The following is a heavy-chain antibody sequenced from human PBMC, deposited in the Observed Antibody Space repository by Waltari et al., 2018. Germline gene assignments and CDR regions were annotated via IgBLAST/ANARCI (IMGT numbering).Heavy chain of an antibody. Sequence: EVQLVESGGDLIQPGGSLRLSCAASGFPFSSVEMNWVRQAPGKGLEWVSFISNTGDLKYYADSVKGRFAISRDNTKNSLYLQMNSLTAEDTAVYYCIGGVLWGQGTMVTVSS. D-gene: IGHD3-16*01. V-gene: IGHV3-48*03. CDR3: IGGVL. CDR2: ISNTGDLK. J-gene: IGHJ3*01. CDR1: GFPFSSVE.